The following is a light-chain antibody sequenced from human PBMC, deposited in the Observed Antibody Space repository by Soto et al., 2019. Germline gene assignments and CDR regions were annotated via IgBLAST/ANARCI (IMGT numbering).Light chain of an antibody. CDR3: QQLNSYPLT. V-gene: IGKV1-9*01. J-gene: IGKJ4*01. CDR1: QGISSY. CDR2: AAS. Sequence: DIQLTQSPSFLSASVGDRVTITCRASQGISSYLAWYQQKPGKAPKLLIYAASTLQSGVPSRFSGSGSGTEFTFTISSLKPEDFATYYCQQLNSYPLTFGGGTKVEIK.